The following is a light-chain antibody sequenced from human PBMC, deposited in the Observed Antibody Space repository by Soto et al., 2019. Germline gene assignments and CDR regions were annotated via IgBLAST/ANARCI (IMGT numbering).Light chain of an antibody. CDR1: QSVSSN. Sequence: EIVMTHSPATLSVSPGERATLSSRASQSVSSNLAWYQQKPDQAPRLLIYGASTRATGIPARFSGSGSGTEFTLTISSLQSEDFAVYYCQQYNNWLALTFGGGTKVDI. CDR2: GAS. J-gene: IGKJ4*01. V-gene: IGKV3-15*01. CDR3: QQYNNWLALT.